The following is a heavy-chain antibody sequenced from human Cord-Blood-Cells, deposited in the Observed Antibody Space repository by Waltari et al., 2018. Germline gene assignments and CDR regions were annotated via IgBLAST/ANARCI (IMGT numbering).Heavy chain of an antibody. Sequence: QVQLQQWGAGLLKPSETLSLTCAVYGGSFSGYYWSGIRQPPGKGLEWIGEINHSGSTNYNPSLKSRVTISVDTSKNQFSLKLSSVTAADTAVYYCARGELGHQPGIAAAGHNWFDPWGQGTLVTVSS. CDR1: GGSFSGYY. CDR3: ARGELGHQPGIAAAGHNWFDP. V-gene: IGHV4-34*01. J-gene: IGHJ5*02. D-gene: IGHD6-13*01. CDR2: INHSGST.